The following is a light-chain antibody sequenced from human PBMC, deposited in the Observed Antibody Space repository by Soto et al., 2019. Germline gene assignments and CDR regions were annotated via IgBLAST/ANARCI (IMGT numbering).Light chain of an antibody. V-gene: IGLV1-51*02. J-gene: IGLJ2*01. Sequence: QSVVTQPPSVSASPGQKVTISCSGSNSNIGNNYVSWYQHLPETAPKLLIYQNNKRPSGTPDRFSGSKSGTSATLDITGLQTGDEADYYCGAWDSSLSAGVFGGGTKLTVL. CDR1: NSNIGNNY. CDR3: GAWDSSLSAGV. CDR2: QNN.